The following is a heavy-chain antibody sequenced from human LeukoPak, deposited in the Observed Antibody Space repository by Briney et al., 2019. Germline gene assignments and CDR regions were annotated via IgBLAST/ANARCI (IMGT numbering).Heavy chain of an antibody. Sequence: PEGSLRLSCAASGFTFSSYAVHWVRQAPGKGLEWVALISYDGSNKYYADSVKGRFTISRDNSKNTLYLQMNSLRAEDTAVFYCAREPDSSSSRYFSYGMDVWGQGTTVTVSS. CDR1: GFTFSSYA. V-gene: IGHV3-30-3*01. J-gene: IGHJ6*02. CDR3: AREPDSSSSRYFSYGMDV. CDR2: ISYDGSNK. D-gene: IGHD6-6*01.